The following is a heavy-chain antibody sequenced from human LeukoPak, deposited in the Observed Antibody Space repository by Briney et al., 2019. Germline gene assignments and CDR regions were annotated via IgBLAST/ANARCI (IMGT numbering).Heavy chain of an antibody. J-gene: IGHJ5*02. D-gene: IGHD6-19*01. Sequence: PSETLSLTCTVSGYSISSGYYWGWIRQPPGKGLEWIGSIYHSGSTYYNPSLKSRVTISVDTSKNQFSLKLSSVTAADTAVYYCARDPRSSGWYVLDGWFDPWGQGTLVTVSS. V-gene: IGHV4-38-2*02. CDR1: GYSISSGYY. CDR2: IYHSGST. CDR3: ARDPRSSGWYVLDGWFDP.